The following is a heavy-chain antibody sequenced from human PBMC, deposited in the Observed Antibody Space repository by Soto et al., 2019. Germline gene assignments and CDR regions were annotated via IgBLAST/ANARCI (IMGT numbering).Heavy chain of an antibody. J-gene: IGHJ4*02. CDR2: ISGSGASA. CDR1: GFTFSSYA. CDR3: AKPPDDYGGNSYYFDY. Sequence: GGSLRLSCAASGFTFSSYAMSWVRQAPGKGLEWVSGISGSGASAFYADSVKGRFTNSRDNSKNTLYLQMNSLRADDAAVYYCAKPPDDYGGNSYYFDYWGQGTLVTVSS. V-gene: IGHV3-23*01. D-gene: IGHD4-17*01.